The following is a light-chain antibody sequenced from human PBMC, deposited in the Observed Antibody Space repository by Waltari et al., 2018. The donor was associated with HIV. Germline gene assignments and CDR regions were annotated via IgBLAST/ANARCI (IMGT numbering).Light chain of an antibody. J-gene: IGLJ2*01. Sequence: QSALTQPASVSGSPGQSITISCTGTRRDVGGYNYVSWYQHHPGKAPKLMIYDGSNRPSGVSNRFSGSKSGNTASLTISGLQAEDEADYYCNSYTTSSTLHVVCGGGTKLTVL. CDR1: RRDVGGYNY. V-gene: IGLV2-14*03. CDR2: DGS. CDR3: NSYTTSSTLHVV.